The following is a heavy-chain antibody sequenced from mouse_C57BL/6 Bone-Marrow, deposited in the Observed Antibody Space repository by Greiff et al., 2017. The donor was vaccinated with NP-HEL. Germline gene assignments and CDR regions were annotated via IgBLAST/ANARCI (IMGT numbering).Heavy chain of an antibody. J-gene: IGHJ3*01. V-gene: IGHV1-54*01. CDR2: INPGSGGT. D-gene: IGHD1-1*01. CDR3: ATYGSKEAWFAY. Sequence: QVQLQQSGAELVRPGTSVKVSCKASGYAFTNYLIEWVKQRPGQGLEWIGVINPGSGGTNYNEKFKGKATLTADKSSSTAYMQLSSLTSEDSAVYCCATYGSKEAWFAYWGQGTLVTVSA. CDR1: GYAFTNYL.